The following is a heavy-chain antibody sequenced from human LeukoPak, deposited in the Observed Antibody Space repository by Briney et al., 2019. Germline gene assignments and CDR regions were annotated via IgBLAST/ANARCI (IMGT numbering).Heavy chain of an antibody. Sequence: SVKVSCKASGGTFSSYAISWVRQAPGQGLEWMGGIIPIFGTANYAQKFQGRVTITADESTSTAYMELSSLRSDDTAVYYCARDSGYCSSTSCYDEAFDYWGQGTLVTVSS. CDR1: GGTFSSYA. CDR3: ARDSGYCSSTSCYDEAFDY. J-gene: IGHJ4*02. D-gene: IGHD2-2*01. CDR2: IIPIFGTA. V-gene: IGHV1-69*13.